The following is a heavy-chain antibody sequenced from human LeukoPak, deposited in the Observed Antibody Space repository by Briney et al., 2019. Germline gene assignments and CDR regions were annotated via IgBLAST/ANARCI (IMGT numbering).Heavy chain of an antibody. J-gene: IGHJ4*02. CDR3: VKELTETDLAVGCFDY. CDR1: GFTFSNYA. D-gene: IGHD2-21*02. Sequence: GGSLRLSCSAAGFTFSNYAMHWVRQAPGKGLEYISAITRNGRTIYYADSVRVRFTISRDNSKNTLYLQMNSLRPEDTAVYYCVKELTETDLAVGCFDYWGQGTLVTVSS. V-gene: IGHV3-64D*06. CDR2: ITRNGRTI.